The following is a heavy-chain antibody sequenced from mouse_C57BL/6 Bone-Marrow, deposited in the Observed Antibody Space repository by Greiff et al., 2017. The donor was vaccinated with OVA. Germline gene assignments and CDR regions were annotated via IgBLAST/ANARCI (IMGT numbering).Heavy chain of an antibody. CDR2: ILPSIGRT. D-gene: IGHD2-3*01. J-gene: IGHJ2*01. V-gene: IGHV15-2*01. CDR3: ARPDGPGVYCDY. CDR1: DYEVFPIAY. Sequence: QVQLKEPGSELRSPGSSVKLSCKAFDYEVFPIAYMSWVRQKPGHGFEWIGGILPSIGRTIYGEMFEDKATLDADTLSNSAYWELNSLTSEDSAIYSGARPDGPGVYCDYWGQGTTLTVSS.